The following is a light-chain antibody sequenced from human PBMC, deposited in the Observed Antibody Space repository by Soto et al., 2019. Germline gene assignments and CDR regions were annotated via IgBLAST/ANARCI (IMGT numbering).Light chain of an antibody. CDR2: EAS. Sequence: DIQMTQSPSSLSASVGDTVTITCRASQTIAIYLNWYQQKPGKAPNLLIYEASILQSGVPSRFTGRGSGTDFSLTISSLQPEDFATYYCQQSYNIPQTFGQGTRVEIK. V-gene: IGKV1-39*01. CDR3: QQSYNIPQT. J-gene: IGKJ1*01. CDR1: QTIAIY.